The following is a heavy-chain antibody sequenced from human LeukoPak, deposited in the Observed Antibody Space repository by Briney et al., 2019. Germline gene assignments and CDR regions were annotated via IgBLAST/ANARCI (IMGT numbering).Heavy chain of an antibody. V-gene: IGHV3-30*03. CDR2: ISYDANKK. CDR3: ARLHYDVLTGPFDY. J-gene: IGHJ4*02. CDR1: GFAFSSYG. D-gene: IGHD3-9*01. Sequence: TGRSLRLSCAASGFAFSSYGMHWVRQAPGKGLEWVAVISYDANKKFYVDSVKGRFTISRENSKNTLWLQMNSLRAEDTAVYYCARLHYDVLTGPFDYWGQGTLVTVSS.